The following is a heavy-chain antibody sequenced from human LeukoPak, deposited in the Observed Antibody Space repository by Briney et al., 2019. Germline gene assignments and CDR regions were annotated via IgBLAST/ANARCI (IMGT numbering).Heavy chain of an antibody. V-gene: IGHV3-48*01. CDR3: VPRGYSDP. CDR1: GFTLSSYS. Sequence: GGSLRLSCAASGFTLSSYSMNWVRQAPGKGLEWISYINSDRYRNTIYYADTVKGRFTISRDNAKSSLYLQLNSLRAEDTAVYYCVPRGYSDPWGQGTLVTVSS. D-gene: IGHD3-22*01. J-gene: IGHJ5*02. CDR2: INSDRYRNTI.